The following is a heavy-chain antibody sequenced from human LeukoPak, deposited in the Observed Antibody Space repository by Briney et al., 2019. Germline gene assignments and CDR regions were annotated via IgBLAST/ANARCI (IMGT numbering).Heavy chain of an antibody. CDR3: ATDRIVGASAFDV. CDR2: IKSKTNGGEAT. V-gene: IGHV3-15*01. J-gene: IGHJ3*01. Sequence: GGSLRLSCAGSGFSFSHTWMNWVRQAPGKGLEYIGRIKSKTNGGEATEYATAVTGRFFISRDDSASTLYLHLNSLKTEDTAVYYCATDRIVGASAFDVWGQGTMVAVSS. CDR1: GFSFSHTW. D-gene: IGHD1-26*01.